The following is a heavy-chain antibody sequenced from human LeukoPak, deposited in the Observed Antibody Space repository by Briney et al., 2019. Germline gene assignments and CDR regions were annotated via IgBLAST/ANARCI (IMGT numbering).Heavy chain of an antibody. CDR1: GFTFSSYE. CDR2: ISSSGSTI. J-gene: IGHJ3*02. Sequence: PGGSLRLSCAASGFTFSSYEMNWVRQAPGKGLEWVSYISSSGSTIYYADSVKGRLTISRDNSQSSLYLHMNSLSTEDTALYYCARAVPAPGTPENAFDIWGQGTMVTVSS. V-gene: IGHV3-48*03. D-gene: IGHD6-13*01. CDR3: ARAVPAPGTPENAFDI.